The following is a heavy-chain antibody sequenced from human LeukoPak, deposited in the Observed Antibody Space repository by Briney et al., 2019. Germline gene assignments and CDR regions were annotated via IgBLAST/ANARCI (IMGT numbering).Heavy chain of an antibody. CDR3: ARDHYGSGRYGMDV. D-gene: IGHD3-10*01. CDR2: ISDGSSYI. CDR1: GFTFSRYS. V-gene: IGHV3-21*01. J-gene: IGHJ6*02. Sequence: GGSLRLSCAASGFTFSRYSMSWVRQAPGKGLEWVSSISDGSSYIYYADSVKGRFTISRDNAKNSLYLHMNSLRADDTAVYYCARDHYGSGRYGMDVWGQGTTVTVSS.